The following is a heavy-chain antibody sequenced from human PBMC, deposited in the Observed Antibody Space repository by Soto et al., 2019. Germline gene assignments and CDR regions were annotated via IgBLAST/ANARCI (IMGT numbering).Heavy chain of an antibody. V-gene: IGHV4-34*09. Sequence: SETLSLTCAVYGGSFSGYYWSWIRQPPGKGLEWIGEINHSGSTNYNPSLKSRVTISVDTSKNQFSLKLSSVTAADTAVYYCARDSARIVATIKADYYYYGMDVWGQGTTVTVS. CDR1: GGSFSGYY. CDR2: INHSGST. CDR3: ARDSARIVATIKADYYYYGMDV. J-gene: IGHJ6*02. D-gene: IGHD5-12*01.